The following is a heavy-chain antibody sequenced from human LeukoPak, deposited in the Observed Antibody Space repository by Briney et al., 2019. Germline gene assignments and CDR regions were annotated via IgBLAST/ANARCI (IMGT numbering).Heavy chain of an antibody. D-gene: IGHD3-10*01. CDR3: ARVTESYGSGRRHNYYYYYMDV. J-gene: IGHJ6*03. Sequence: SETLSLTCAVYGGSLSDYYWSWIRQSSGKGLEWIGEISHRGRTYYNLSLKSRVTISVDMSKNQFSLKLSSVTAADTAVYYCARVTESYGSGRRHNYYYYYMDVWGKGTTVTISS. CDR1: GGSLSDYY. V-gene: IGHV4-34*01. CDR2: ISHRGRT.